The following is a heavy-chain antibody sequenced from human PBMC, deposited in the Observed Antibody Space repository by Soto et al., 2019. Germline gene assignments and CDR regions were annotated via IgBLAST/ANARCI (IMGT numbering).Heavy chain of an antibody. D-gene: IGHD3-22*01. CDR3: SRWVGGSMYDNSGKYDS. J-gene: IGHJ5*01. CDR2: VSNDGIRK. V-gene: IGHV3-30*03. Sequence: QVQLVESGGGVVQPGRSLRLPCAASGFIFSGSGMHWVRQAPGKGLEWVALVSNDGIRKYYGDSVMGRFTISRDNAENTLYLQMNSLRAEDTAVYYCSRWVGGSMYDNSGKYDSWGQGTLVTVSS. CDR1: GFIFSGSG.